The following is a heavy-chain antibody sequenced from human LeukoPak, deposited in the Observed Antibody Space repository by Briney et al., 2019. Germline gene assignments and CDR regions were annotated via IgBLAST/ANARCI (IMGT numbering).Heavy chain of an antibody. V-gene: IGHV3-23*01. J-gene: IGHJ3*01. D-gene: IGHD1-1*01. CDR1: GFTFSNYA. CDR3: ARGSRRVQLPRSYDFDL. CDR2: IRGSGDST. Sequence: QSGGSLRLSCAASGFTFSNYAMRWVRQAPGKGLEWVSGIRGSGDSTYYADSVKGRFSISRESAMNSLYLQLNSLRAGDTAVYYCARGSRRVQLPRSYDFDLWGQGTVVTVSS.